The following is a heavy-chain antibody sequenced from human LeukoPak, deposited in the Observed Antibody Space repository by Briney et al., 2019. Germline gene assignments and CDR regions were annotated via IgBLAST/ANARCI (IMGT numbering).Heavy chain of an antibody. CDR1: GFTFSSYE. D-gene: IGHD3-10*02. Sequence: GGSLRLSCAASGFTFSSYEMNWVRQAPGKGLEWVSYISSSDSTIYYADSVKRRFTISRDNAKNSLYLQMNSLRAEDTAVYYCAELGITMIGGVWGKGTTVTISS. CDR2: ISSSDSTI. CDR3: AELGITMIGGV. V-gene: IGHV3-48*03. J-gene: IGHJ6*04.